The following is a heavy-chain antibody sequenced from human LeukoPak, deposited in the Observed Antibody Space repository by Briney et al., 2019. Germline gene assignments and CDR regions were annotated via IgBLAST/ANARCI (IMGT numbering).Heavy chain of an antibody. V-gene: IGHV3-23*01. CDR2: ISGSGGST. CDR1: GFTFSSYA. CDR3: AKDLPRSGSYLLGYFDY. J-gene: IGHJ4*02. Sequence: GGSLRLSCAASGFTFSSYAMSWVRQAPGKGLEWVSAISGSGGSTYYADSVKGRFTISRDNSKNTLYLQMNSLRAEDTAVYYCAKDLPRSGSYLLGYFDYWGQGTLVTVSS. D-gene: IGHD3-10*01.